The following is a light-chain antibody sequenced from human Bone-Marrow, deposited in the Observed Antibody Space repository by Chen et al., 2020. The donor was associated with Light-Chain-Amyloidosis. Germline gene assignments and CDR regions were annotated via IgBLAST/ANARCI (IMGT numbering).Light chain of an antibody. CDR1: NIGSTS. J-gene: IGLJ3*02. CDR2: DDS. V-gene: IGLV3-21*02. CDR3: QVWDRSSDRPV. Sequence: SYALTQPYSVSVAPGQTAPIACGGNNIGSTSVHGYQQTPGQAPLLVVYDDSDRPSGIPGRLSGSNSGNTATLTISRVEAGDEADYYCQVWDRSSDRPVFGGGTKLTVL.